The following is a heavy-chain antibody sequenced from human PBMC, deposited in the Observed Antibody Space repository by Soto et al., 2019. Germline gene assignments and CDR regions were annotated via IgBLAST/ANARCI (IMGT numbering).Heavy chain of an antibody. V-gene: IGHV1-3*01. D-gene: IGHD3-22*01. J-gene: IGHJ5*02. CDR3: ASAYDSSHNWFDP. CDR1: GYTFTSYA. CDR2: INAGNGNT. Sequence: ASVKVSCKASGYTFTSYAMHWVRQAPGQRLEWMGWINAGNGNTKYSQKFQGRVTITRDTSTSTAYMELSSLRSEDTAVYYCASAYDSSHNWFDPWGQGTLVTVSS.